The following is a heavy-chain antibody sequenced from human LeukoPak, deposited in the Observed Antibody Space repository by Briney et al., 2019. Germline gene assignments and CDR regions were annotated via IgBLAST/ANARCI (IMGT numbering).Heavy chain of an antibody. V-gene: IGHV4-39*07. Sequence: KPSETLSLTCIVSGGSISSSSYYWGWIRQPPGKGLEWIGSIYYSGSTYYNPSLKSRVTISVDTSKNQFSLKLSSVTAADTAVYYCARSIAAAGDDAFDIWGQGTMVTVSS. J-gene: IGHJ3*02. CDR3: ARSIAAAGDDAFDI. CDR2: IYYSGST. D-gene: IGHD6-13*01. CDR1: GGSISSSSYY.